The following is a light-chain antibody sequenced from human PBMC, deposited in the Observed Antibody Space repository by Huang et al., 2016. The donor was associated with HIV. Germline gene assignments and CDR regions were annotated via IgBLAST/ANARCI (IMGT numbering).Light chain of an antibody. CDR2: GAS. V-gene: IGKV3-15*01. Sequence: EVLLTQSQATLSVSPGERATLSCRASQSVSPNLDWYQQNPGQAPRLLIYGASTRATGVPARFSGSGSGTEFTLTISSLQSEDSAVYYCQQYNSWPPLFTFGPGTKVDIK. CDR3: QQYNSWPPLFT. CDR1: QSVSPN. J-gene: IGKJ3*01.